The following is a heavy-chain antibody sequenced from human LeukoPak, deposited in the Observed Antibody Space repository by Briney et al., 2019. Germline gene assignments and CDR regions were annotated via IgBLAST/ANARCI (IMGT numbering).Heavy chain of an antibody. CDR2: IYYSGST. V-gene: IGHV4-31*03. D-gene: IGHD2-2*01. CDR1: GGSISSGGYY. CDR3: ARTPGYCSSTSCPFDY. Sequence: TSETLSLTCTVSGGSISSGGYYWSWIRQHPGKGLEWIGYIYYSGSTYYNPSLKSRVTISVDTSKNQFSLKLSSVTAADTAVYYCARTPGYCSSTSCPFDYWGQGTLVTVSS. J-gene: IGHJ4*02.